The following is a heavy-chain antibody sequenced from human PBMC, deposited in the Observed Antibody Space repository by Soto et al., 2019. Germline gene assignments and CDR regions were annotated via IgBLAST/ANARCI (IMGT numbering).Heavy chain of an antibody. CDR3: ARSRGGYCGGDCYSGLNDAFDI. Sequence: ASVKVSCKASGYTFTGYYMHWVRQAPGQGLEWMGWINPNSGGTNYAQKFQGWVTMTRDTSISTAYMELSRLRSDDTAVYYCARSRGGYCGGDCYSGLNDAFDIWGQGTLVTVSS. CDR2: INPNSGGT. V-gene: IGHV1-2*04. CDR1: GYTFTGYY. D-gene: IGHD2-21*02. J-gene: IGHJ3*02.